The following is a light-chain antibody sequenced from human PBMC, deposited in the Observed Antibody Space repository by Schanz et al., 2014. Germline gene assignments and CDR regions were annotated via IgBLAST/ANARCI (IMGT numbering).Light chain of an antibody. CDR1: SSDVGTYNY. CDR2: DVS. CDR3: SSYAGNNNLRVL. J-gene: IGLJ2*01. V-gene: IGLV2-14*03. Sequence: QSALTQPASVSGSPGQSITISCTGTSSDVGTYNYVSWYQHHPGKAPKLMIYDVSDRPSGVSNRFSGSKSGNTASLTISGLQAEDEADYYCSSYAGNNNLRVLFGGGTKLTVL.